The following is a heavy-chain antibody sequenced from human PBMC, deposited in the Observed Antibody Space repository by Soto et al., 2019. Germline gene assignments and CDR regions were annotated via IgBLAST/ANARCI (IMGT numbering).Heavy chain of an antibody. CDR2: IYGGGRT. D-gene: IGHD3-9*01. Sequence: PEGALRLSCEDSGFTVSNTYMSWIRQAPGRGLEWVSIIYGGGRTYYTDSVKGRFTISKDNSRNTVYLQMNSLRAEDTALYYCAKGFNWHRGDSWGQGTLV. J-gene: IGHJ4*02. CDR1: GFTVSNTY. V-gene: IGHV3-53*01. CDR3: AKGFNWHRGDS.